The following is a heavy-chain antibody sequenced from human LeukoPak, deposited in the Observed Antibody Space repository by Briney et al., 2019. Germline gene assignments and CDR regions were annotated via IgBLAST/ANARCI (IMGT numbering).Heavy chain of an antibody. CDR2: IIPIFGTA. V-gene: IGHV1-69*05. CDR3: ARDRSPMFDTSDAFDI. Sequence: ASVKVSCKASGGTFSSYAISWVRQAPGQGLEWMGRIIPIFGTANYAQKFQGRVTFTTDESTSTAYVELSSLRSEDTAVYYCARDRSPMFDTSDAFDIWGQGTMVTVSS. CDR1: GGTFSSYA. J-gene: IGHJ3*02. D-gene: IGHD2-2*01.